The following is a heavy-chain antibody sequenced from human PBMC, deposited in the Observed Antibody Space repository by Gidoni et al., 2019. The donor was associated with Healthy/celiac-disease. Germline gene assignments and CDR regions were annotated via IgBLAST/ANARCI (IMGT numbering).Heavy chain of an antibody. V-gene: IGHV3-30-3*01. CDR3: ARDGLLGYFDY. CDR1: GFTFRSSA. Sequence: LVEAGGGVVQPGRSLSTPCAASGFTFRSSAMHWVRQAPGKGLEWVAVISYDGSNKYYADSVKGRFTISRDNSKNTLYLQMNSLRAEDTAVYYCARDGLLGYFDYWGQGTLVTVSS. CDR2: ISYDGSNK. J-gene: IGHJ4*02. D-gene: IGHD3-22*01.